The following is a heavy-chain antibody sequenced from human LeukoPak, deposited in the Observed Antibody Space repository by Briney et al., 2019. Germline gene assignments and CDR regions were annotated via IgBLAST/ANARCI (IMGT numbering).Heavy chain of an antibody. CDR1: GGSFSGYY. V-gene: IGHV4-34*01. Sequence: SETLSLTCAVYGGSFSGYYWSWIRQPPGKGLEWIGEINHSGSANYNPSLKSRVTISVDTSKNQFSLKLSSVTAADTAVYYCARGRGYSYGYKYWGQGTLVTVSS. J-gene: IGHJ4*02. D-gene: IGHD5-18*01. CDR3: ARGRGYSYGYKY. CDR2: INHSGSA.